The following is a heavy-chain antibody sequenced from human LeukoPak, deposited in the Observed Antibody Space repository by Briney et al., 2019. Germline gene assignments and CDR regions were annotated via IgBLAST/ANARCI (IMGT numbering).Heavy chain of an antibody. CDR2: IGSDS. D-gene: IGHD5-24*01. CDR1: GFTFSSYD. J-gene: IGHJ5*02. CDR3: ARASNPWLQLT. Sequence: GGSLRLSCAASGFTFSSYDMHWVRQAPGKGLEWVSSIGSDSESVKGRFAISRDNSQSTVFLQMNSLRAEDTAVYYCARASNPWLQLTWGQGTLVTVSS. V-gene: IGHV3-21*04.